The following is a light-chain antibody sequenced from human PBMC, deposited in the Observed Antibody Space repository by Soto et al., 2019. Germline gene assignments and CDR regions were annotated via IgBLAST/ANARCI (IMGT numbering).Light chain of an antibody. CDR3: QQHNNCPLT. CDR2: AAS. CDR1: QSVSSS. J-gene: IGKJ1*01. V-gene: IGKV3-15*01. Sequence: EILMTQSPATLSVSPGERATLSCRASQSVSSSLAWYQHKPGQAPRLLIYAASTRATGVPARFSGSGSGTQFTLTISSLHSEDFAVYYCQQHNNCPLTFGQGTKVEIK.